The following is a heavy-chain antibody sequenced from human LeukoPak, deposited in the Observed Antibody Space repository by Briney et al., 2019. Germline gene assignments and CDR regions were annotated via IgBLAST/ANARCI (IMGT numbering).Heavy chain of an antibody. V-gene: IGHV3-23*01. J-gene: IGHJ5*02. CDR2: ITGNGGSA. D-gene: IGHD4-17*01. Sequence: GESLKLSCAGPGLIFSNYAMTWVRQAPGKGLEWVSSITGNGGSAVYTDSVKGRFTTSRDNSKNTLYLQMNSLRAEDTALYYCTRDPNGDYIGAFDPWGQGTLVTVSS. CDR1: GLIFSNYA. CDR3: TRDPNGDYIGAFDP.